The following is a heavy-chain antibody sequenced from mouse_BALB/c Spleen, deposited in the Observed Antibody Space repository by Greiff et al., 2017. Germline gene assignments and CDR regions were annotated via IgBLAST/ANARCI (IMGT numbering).Heavy chain of an antibody. CDR1: GFTFSSFG. V-gene: IGHV5-17*02. D-gene: IGHD2-1*01. Sequence: EVMLVESGGGLVQPGGSRKLSCAASGFTFSSFGMHWVRQAPEKGLEWVAYISSGSSTIYYADTVKGRFTISRDNPKNTLFLQMTSLRSEDTAMYYCAREGNYVAWFAYWGQGTLVTVSA. CDR3: AREGNYVAWFAY. J-gene: IGHJ3*01. CDR2: ISSGSSTI.